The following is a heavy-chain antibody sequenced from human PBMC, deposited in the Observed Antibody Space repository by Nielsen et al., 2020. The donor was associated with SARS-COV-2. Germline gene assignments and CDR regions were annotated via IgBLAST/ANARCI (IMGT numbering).Heavy chain of an antibody. Sequence: GESLKISCAASGFTFSSYAMRWVRLAPGKGLEWVSAISCSGGSTYYADSVKGRFTISRDNSKNTLYLQMNSLRAEDTAVYYCAKIGGSYWNYYYYGMDVWGQGTTVTVSS. V-gene: IGHV3-23*01. J-gene: IGHJ6*02. CDR3: AKIGGSYWNYYYYGMDV. CDR1: GFTFSSYA. CDR2: ISCSGGST. D-gene: IGHD1-26*01.